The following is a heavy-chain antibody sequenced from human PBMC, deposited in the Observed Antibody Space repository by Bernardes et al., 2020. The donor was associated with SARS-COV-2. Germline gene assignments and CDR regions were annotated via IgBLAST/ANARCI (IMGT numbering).Heavy chain of an antibody. CDR3: ARGAAAFDI. V-gene: IGHV4-30-2*01. CDR2: VHHSGGT. D-gene: IGHD2-15*01. Sequence: SETLSLTRTVSGGSVNSDDSSWSWLRQPPGRGLGWIGYVHHSGGTYYNPSLETRIAISILKSKRQISLKLRSVSAADTAVYYCARGAAAFDIWGQGTVVTVSP. J-gene: IGHJ3*02. CDR1: GGSVNSDDSS.